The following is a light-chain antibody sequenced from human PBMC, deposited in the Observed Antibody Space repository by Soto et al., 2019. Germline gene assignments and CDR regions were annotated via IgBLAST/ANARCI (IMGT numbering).Light chain of an antibody. Sequence: EVAMTQSPVTLSVSPGERATLSCRASQSVGSNLAWYQQKPGQAPRLLIYGASTRATGIPARFSGSGSGTEFTLTISSLQSEDFAVYYCQQYNNWPPVTFGQGTKVEIK. J-gene: IGKJ1*01. CDR1: QSVGSN. CDR3: QQYNNWPPVT. CDR2: GAS. V-gene: IGKV3-15*01.